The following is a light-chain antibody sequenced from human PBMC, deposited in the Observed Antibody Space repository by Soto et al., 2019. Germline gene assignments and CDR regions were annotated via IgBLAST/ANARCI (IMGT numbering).Light chain of an antibody. Sequence: DIVMTHYPDSLAVSLGERATINCKSSQRVLYSSSNQNYLAWYQQKPGQPPKLLIYWASTRESGVPDRFSGSGSGTDFTLTISSLQAEDVAVYYCQQYCSSPWTFGQGTKVEIK. V-gene: IGKV4-1*01. J-gene: IGKJ1*01. CDR2: WAS. CDR3: QQYCSSPWT. CDR1: QRVLYSSSNQNY.